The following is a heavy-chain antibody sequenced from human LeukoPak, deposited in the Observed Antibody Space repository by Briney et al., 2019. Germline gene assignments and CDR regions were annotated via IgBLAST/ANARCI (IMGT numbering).Heavy chain of an antibody. D-gene: IGHD5-18*01. V-gene: IGHV4-34*01. CDR3: ARGQGGDTAMVFTFDY. CDR1: GGSFSGYY. Sequence: SETLSLTCAVYGGSFSGYYWSWIRQPPGKGLEWIGEINHSGSTNYNPSLKSRVTISVDTSKNQFSLKLSSVTAADTAVYYCARGQGGDTAMVFTFDYWGQGTLVTVSS. CDR2: INHSGST. J-gene: IGHJ4*02.